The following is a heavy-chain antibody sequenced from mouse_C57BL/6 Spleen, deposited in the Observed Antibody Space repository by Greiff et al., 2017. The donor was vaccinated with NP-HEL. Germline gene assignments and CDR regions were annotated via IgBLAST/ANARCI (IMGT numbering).Heavy chain of an antibody. D-gene: IGHD2-5*01. Sequence: VQLQQPGAELVKPGASVKMSCKASGYTFTSYWITWVKQRPGQGLEWIGDIYPGSGSTNYNEKFKSKATLTVDTSSSTAYMQLSSLTYEDSAVYYCARSYSKTWYFDVWGTGTTVTVSS. V-gene: IGHV1-55*01. CDR2: IYPGSGST. J-gene: IGHJ1*03. CDR1: GYTFTSYW. CDR3: ARSYSKTWYFDV.